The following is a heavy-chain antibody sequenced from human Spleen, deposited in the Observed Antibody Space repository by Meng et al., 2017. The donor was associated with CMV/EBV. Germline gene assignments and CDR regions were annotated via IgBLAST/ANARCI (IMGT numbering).Heavy chain of an antibody. J-gene: IGHJ5*02. CDR2: IRSKANSYAT. CDR1: GFTFSGSA. D-gene: IGHD2-15*01. CDR3: ARDRLAATNWFDP. Sequence: GESLKISCAASGFTFSGSAMHWVRQASGKGLEWVGRIRSKANSYATAYAASVKGRFTVSRDDSKNTAYLQMNSLRAEDTAVYYCARDRLAATNWFDPWGQGTLVTVSS. V-gene: IGHV3-73*01.